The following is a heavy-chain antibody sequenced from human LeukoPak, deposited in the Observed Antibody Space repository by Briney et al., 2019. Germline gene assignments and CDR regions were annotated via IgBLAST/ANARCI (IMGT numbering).Heavy chain of an antibody. D-gene: IGHD6-13*01. Sequence: KPSETLSLTCTVSGGSISSYYWSWIRQPPGKGLEWIGYIYYSGSTNYNPSLKSRVTISVDTSKNQFSLKLSSVTAADTAVYYCARDLAAADDAFDIWGQGTMVTVSS. CDR3: ARDLAAADDAFDI. CDR2: IYYSGST. CDR1: GGSISSYY. V-gene: IGHV4-59*01. J-gene: IGHJ3*02.